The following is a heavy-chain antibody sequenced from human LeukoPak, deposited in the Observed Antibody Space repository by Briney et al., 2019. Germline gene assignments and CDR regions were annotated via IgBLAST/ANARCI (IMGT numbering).Heavy chain of an antibody. J-gene: IGHJ4*02. CDR1: GGSISSYY. Sequence: SETLSLTCTVSGGSISSYYWSWIRQPPGKGLEGIGHIYYSGSTNYNPSLKSRVTMSLDTSKNQFSLKLSSVTAADTAVYYCAGGGTYLRYYFDFWGQGTLVTVSS. D-gene: IGHD1-26*01. V-gene: IGHV4-59*08. CDR3: AGGGTYLRYYFDF. CDR2: IYYSGST.